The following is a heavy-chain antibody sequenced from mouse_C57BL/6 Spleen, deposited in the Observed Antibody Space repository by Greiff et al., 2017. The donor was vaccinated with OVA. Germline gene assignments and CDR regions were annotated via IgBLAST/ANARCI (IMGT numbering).Heavy chain of an antibody. D-gene: IGHD1-1*01. Sequence: EVKLVESGAELVRPGASVKLSCTASGFNIKDYYMHWVKQRPEQGLEWIGRIDPEDGDTEYAPKFQGKATMTADTSSNTAYLQLSSLTSEDTAVYYCTTFSSFTTGVADPFAYWGQGTLVTVSA. CDR2: IDPEDGDT. V-gene: IGHV14-1*01. J-gene: IGHJ3*01. CDR1: GFNIKDYY. CDR3: TTFSSFTTGVADPFAY.